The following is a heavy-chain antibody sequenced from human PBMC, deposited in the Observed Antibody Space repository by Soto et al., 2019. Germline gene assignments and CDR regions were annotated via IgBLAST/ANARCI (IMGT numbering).Heavy chain of an antibody. CDR1: GFTFSSYA. V-gene: IGHV3-30-3*01. CDR2: ISYDGSNK. D-gene: IGHD5-12*01. J-gene: IGHJ6*02. CDR3: ARDLDIVATYYYYGMDV. Sequence: QVQLVESGGGVVQPGRSLRLSCAASGFTFSSYAMHWVRQAPGKGLEWVAVISYDGSNKYYADSVKGRFTISRDNSKNTLYLQMNSLRADDTAVYYCARDLDIVATYYYYGMDVWGQGTTVTVSS.